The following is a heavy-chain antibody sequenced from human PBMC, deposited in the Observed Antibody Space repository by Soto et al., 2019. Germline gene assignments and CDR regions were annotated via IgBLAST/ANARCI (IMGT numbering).Heavy chain of an antibody. J-gene: IGHJ3*02. D-gene: IGHD2-21*02. CDR1: RGSLSSGGYS. V-gene: IGHV4-30-2*01. CDR3: ARLGRLSYGSGGDCLAI. Sequence: THCVTCAFSRGSLSSGGYSWSLIRQPPRKGLEWIGYIYHSGSTYYNPSLKSRVTISVDRSKNQFSLKLSSVTAADTAVYYCARLGRLSYGSGGDCLAIWCQGTIVS. CDR2: IYHSGST.